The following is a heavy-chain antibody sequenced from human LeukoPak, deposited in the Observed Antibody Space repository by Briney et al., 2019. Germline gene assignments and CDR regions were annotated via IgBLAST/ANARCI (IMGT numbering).Heavy chain of an antibody. D-gene: IGHD3-16*01. CDR3: AKNGVKDPGEGLDY. CDR2: ISGDGGST. V-gene: IGHV3-43*02. Sequence: GGSLRLSCAASGFTFDDYAMHWVRQAPGKGLEWVSLISGDGGSTYYADSVKDRFTISRDNSKNSPYLQMNSLRTEDTALYYCAKNGVKDPGEGLDYWGQGTLVTVSS. CDR1: GFTFDDYA. J-gene: IGHJ4*02.